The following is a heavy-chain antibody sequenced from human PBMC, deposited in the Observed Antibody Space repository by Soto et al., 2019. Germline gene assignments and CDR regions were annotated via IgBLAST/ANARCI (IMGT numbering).Heavy chain of an antibody. CDR2: IITFYGAA. CDR1: GGNFNTFA. J-gene: IGHJ6*02. Sequence: QVQLVQSGAEVREPGSSVRLSCKASGGNFNTFAFNWVRQAPGQGLEWLGGIITFYGAAMYAQNFQGRVTITADEFRTTAYMELNSLRYDDTAVYYCARGGKERFRGPGMDVWGQGTTVTVSS. CDR3: ARGGKERFRGPGMDV. V-gene: IGHV1-69*01. D-gene: IGHD1-1*01.